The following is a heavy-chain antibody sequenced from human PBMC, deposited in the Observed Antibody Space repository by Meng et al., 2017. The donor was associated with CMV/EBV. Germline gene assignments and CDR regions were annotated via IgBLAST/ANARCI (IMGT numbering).Heavy chain of an antibody. V-gene: IGHV3-48*03. CDR3: ARALVVETNPRNYYYYGMDV. Sequence: GESLKISCAASGFTFSSYEMNWVRQAPGKGLEWVSYISSSGSTIYYADSVKGRFTISRDNAKNSLYLQMNGLRAEDTAVYYCARALVVETNPRNYYYYGMDVWGQGTTVTVSS. J-gene: IGHJ6*02. CDR2: ISSSGSTI. CDR1: GFTFSSYE. D-gene: IGHD2-21*01.